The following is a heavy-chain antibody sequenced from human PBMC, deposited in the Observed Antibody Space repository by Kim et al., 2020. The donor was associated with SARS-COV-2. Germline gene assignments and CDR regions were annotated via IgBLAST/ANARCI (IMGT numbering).Heavy chain of an antibody. CDR2: ISPSGRPF. D-gene: IGHD2-15*01. J-gene: IGHJ4*02. Sequence: GGSLRLSCAASGFTFSDYYMSWIRQAPGKGLEWLSYISPSGRPFYYADSVEGRFTISRDNAENSLYLQMDSLRAEDTAIYYCARERHTITFAGSRAYWGQGTLVPVSS. CDR3: ARERHTITFAGSRAY. V-gene: IGHV3-11*01. CDR1: GFTFSDYY.